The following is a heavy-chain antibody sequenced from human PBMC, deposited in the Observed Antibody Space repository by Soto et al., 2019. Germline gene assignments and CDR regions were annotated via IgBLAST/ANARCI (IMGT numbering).Heavy chain of an antibody. V-gene: IGHV1-18*01. CDR1: GYTFTSYG. CDR3: AGAGGLRFLEWDTDYYYYGMDV. J-gene: IGHJ6*02. CDR2: ISAYNGNT. D-gene: IGHD3-3*01. Sequence: QVQLVQSGAEVKKPGASVKVSCKASGYTFTSYGISWVRQAPGQGLEWMGWISAYNGNTNYAQKLQGRVTMTTDTSTSTAYMELRSLRSDDTAVHYCAGAGGLRFLEWDTDYYYYGMDVWGQGTTVTVSS.